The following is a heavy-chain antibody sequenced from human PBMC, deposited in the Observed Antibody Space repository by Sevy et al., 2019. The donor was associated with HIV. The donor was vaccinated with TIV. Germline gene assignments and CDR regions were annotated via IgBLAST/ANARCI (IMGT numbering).Heavy chain of an antibody. D-gene: IGHD3-10*01. J-gene: IGHJ4*02. V-gene: IGHV4-39*01. CDR3: AGPILTYNNGWSYYDY. CDR2: INYNGIT. CDR1: GASISSSGYY. Sequence: SETLSLTCTVSGASISSSGYYWGWIRQPPGKGLKWIATINYNGITFYNPSLKSRITISADTSRNQFSLDLKSVTAADTAIYYCAGPILTYNNGWSYYDYWGQGTVVTVSS.